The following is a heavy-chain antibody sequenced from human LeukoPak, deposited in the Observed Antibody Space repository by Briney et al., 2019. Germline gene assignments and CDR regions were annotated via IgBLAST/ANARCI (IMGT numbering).Heavy chain of an antibody. J-gene: IGHJ4*02. D-gene: IGHD3-16*01. CDR3: AKGDGNWGYYFDY. CDR1: GFTFSSYA. V-gene: IGHV3-23*01. Sequence: GGSLRLSCAASGFTFSSYAMSWVRQAPGKGLEWVSLISGSGGSTYYADSVKGRFTISRDNSKNTLYLQMNSLRAEDTAVYYCAKGDGNWGYYFDYWGQGTLVTVSS. CDR2: ISGSGGST.